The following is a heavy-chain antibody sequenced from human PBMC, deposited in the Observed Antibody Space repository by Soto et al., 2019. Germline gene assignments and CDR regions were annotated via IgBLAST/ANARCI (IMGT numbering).Heavy chain of an antibody. D-gene: IGHD3-22*01. J-gene: IGHJ4*02. CDR1: GGPISSYY. CDR3: ATLITGYDSSGYYVDDY. CDR2: IYYSGST. Sequence: PSETLSLTCTVSGGPISSYYWSWIRQPPGKGLEWIGYIYYSGSTNYNPSLKSRVTISVDTSKNQFSLKLSSVTAADTAVYYCATLITGYDSSGYYVDDYWGQGTLVTVSS. V-gene: IGHV4-59*01.